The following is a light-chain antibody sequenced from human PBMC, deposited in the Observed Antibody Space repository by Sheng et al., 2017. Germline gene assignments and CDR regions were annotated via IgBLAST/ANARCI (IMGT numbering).Light chain of an antibody. J-gene: IGKJ5*01. CDR1: QHVDRNY. V-gene: IGKV3-11*01. Sequence: EIMLTQSPGSLSLSPGERATLSCRASQHVDRNYLAWYQQKPGQAPRLLISGASFRATGIPARFSGSGSGTDFTLTISSLEPEDFAVYYCQQRSNWPPITFGQGTRLEIK. CDR3: QQRSNWPPIT. CDR2: GAS.